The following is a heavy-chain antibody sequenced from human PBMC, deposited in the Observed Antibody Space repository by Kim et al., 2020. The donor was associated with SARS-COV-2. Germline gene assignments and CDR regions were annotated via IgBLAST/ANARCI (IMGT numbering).Heavy chain of an antibody. CDR3: ARVYDSSGYYPDY. V-gene: IGHV1-18*01. Sequence: YAQKLQGRVTMTPDTSTSTAYMELRSLRSDDTAVYYCARVYDSSGYYPDYWGQGTLVTVSS. D-gene: IGHD3-22*01. J-gene: IGHJ4*02.